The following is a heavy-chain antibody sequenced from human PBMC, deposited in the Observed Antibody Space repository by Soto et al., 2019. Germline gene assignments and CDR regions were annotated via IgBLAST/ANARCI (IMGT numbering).Heavy chain of an antibody. D-gene: IGHD3-16*01. CDR2: INRHGGT. CDR3: ARLYIWGKDSPP. J-gene: IGHJ4*02. Sequence: QVQLQQWGAGLLKPSETLSLSCTVDGGSLSGYYWSWIRQPPGKGLEWIGEINRHGGTQYNPSLKSRLTISMDTSKNQFNLKLTSVTAADTATYYCARLYIWGKDSPPWGQGSLVIVSS. CDR1: GGSLSGYY. V-gene: IGHV4-34*02.